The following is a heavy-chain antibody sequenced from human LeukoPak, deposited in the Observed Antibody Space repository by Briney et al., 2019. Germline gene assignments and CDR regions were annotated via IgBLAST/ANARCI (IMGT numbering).Heavy chain of an antibody. Sequence: ASVKVSCKASGYTFTSYYMHWVRQAPGQGLEWMGIINPSGGSTNYAQKFQGRVTMTRDMSTSTVYMELSSLRSEDTAVYYCARERGPYYDFWSGYVKEFDYWGQGTLVTVSS. V-gene: IGHV1-46*01. CDR2: INPSGGST. J-gene: IGHJ4*02. D-gene: IGHD3-3*01. CDR1: GYTFTSYY. CDR3: ARERGPYYDFWSGYVKEFDY.